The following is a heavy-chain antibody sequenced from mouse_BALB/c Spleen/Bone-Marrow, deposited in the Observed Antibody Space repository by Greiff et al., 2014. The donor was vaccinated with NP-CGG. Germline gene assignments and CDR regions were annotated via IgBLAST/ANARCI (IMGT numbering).Heavy chain of an antibody. CDR3: TTGGNDWFAY. D-gene: IGHD2-1*01. J-gene: IGHJ3*01. CDR2: INPTSGYT. Sequence: QVQLQQSGPELAKPGASVKMSCRASGYTFTSHWMNWVKQRPVQGLEWIGYINPTSGYTEYNQKFKDKATLTTDKSSSTAYMQLSSLTSEDSAVYYCTTGGNDWFAYWGQGTLVTVSA. CDR1: GYTFTSHW. V-gene: IGHV1-7*01.